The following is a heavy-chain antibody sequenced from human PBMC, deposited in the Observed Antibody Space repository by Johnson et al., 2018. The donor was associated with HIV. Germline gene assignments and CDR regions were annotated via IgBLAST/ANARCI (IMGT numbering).Heavy chain of an antibody. CDR1: GFTFSTNW. CDR2: INSDGSST. CDR3: ARAGSSSSGPRAFDI. V-gene: IGHV3-74*02. J-gene: IGHJ3*02. D-gene: IGHD6-6*01. Sequence: VLLVESGGDLVQPGGSLRLSCVGSGFTFSTNWMHWVRQAPGKGLVWVSRINSDGSSTSYADSVKGRFTISRDNAKNTLYLQMNSLRAEDTAVYYCARAGSSSSGPRAFDIWGQGTMVTVSS.